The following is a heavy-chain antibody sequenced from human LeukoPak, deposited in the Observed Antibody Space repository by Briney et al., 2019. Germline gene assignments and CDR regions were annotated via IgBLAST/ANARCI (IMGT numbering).Heavy chain of an antibody. CDR3: ARRAMVNFDY. D-gene: IGHD5-18*01. J-gene: IGHJ4*02. CDR2: IYPGDSDT. V-gene: IGHV5-51*01. CDR1: GYSSTSHW. Sequence: GESLKISCKGSGYSSTSHWIGWVRQMPGKGLEWMGIIYPGDSDTRYSPSFQGQVTISADKSINTAYLQWSSLKASDTAVYYRARRAMVNFDYWGQGTLVTVSS.